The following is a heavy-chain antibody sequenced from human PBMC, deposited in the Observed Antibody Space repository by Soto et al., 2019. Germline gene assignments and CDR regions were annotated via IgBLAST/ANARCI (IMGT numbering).Heavy chain of an antibody. Sequence: ASVKVSCKASGYTFTSYGISWVRQAPGQGLEWMGWISAYNGNTNYAQKLQGRVTMTTDTSTSTAYMELRSLRSDDTAVYYCARDRFKLFYCCSGSPDRNAFRGQGTPDPV. CDR2: ISAYNGNT. CDR3: ARDRFKLFYCCSGSPDRNAF. D-gene: IGHD3-10*01. V-gene: IGHV1-18*01. CDR1: GYTFTSYG. J-gene: IGHJ4*02.